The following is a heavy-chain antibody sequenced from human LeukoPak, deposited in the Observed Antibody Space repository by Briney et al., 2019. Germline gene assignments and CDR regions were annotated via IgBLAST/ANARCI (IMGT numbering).Heavy chain of an antibody. CDR2: IYSGGST. D-gene: IGHD1-14*01. CDR1: GFTVSSNC. CDR3: AKTGGGLLDYFGY. Sequence: PGGSLRLSCAASGFTVSSNCMSWVRQAPGKGLEWVSVIYSGGSTSYSDSVKGRFTISRDKSKNTLYLQMNSLRAEDTAVYYCAKTGGGLLDYFGYWGPRTLVTVSS. J-gene: IGHJ4*02. V-gene: IGHV3-53*01.